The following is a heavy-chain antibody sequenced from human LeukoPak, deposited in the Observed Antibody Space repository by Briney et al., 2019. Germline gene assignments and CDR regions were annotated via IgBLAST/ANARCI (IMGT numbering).Heavy chain of an antibody. Sequence: GGSLRLSCAASGFTFNDYAMHWVRQAPGKGLEWVSGISWNSGSIGYADSVKGRFTISRDNAKNSLYLQMNSLRAEDTALYYCAKDKGTVTPYYYGMDVRGQGTTVTVSS. D-gene: IGHD4-11*01. J-gene: IGHJ6*02. CDR1: GFTFNDYA. CDR3: AKDKGTVTPYYYGMDV. V-gene: IGHV3-9*01. CDR2: ISWNSGSI.